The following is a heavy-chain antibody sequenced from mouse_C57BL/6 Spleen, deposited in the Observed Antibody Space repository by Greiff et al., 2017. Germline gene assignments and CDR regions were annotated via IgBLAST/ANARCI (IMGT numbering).Heavy chain of an antibody. Sequence: QVQLKQPGAELVRPGTSVKLSCKASGYTFTSYWMHWVKQRPGQGLEWIGVIDPSDSYTNYNQKFKGKATLTVDTSSSTAYMQLSSLTSEDSAVYYCARRRGTTGAMDYWGQGTSVTVSS. CDR1: GYTFTSYW. CDR2: IDPSDSYT. D-gene: IGHD1-1*01. CDR3: ARRRGTTGAMDY. V-gene: IGHV1-59*01. J-gene: IGHJ4*01.